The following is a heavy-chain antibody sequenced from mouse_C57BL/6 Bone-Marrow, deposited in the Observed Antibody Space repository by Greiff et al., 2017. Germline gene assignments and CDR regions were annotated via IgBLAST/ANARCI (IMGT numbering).Heavy chain of an antibody. CDR1: GYTFTSYG. V-gene: IGHV1-81*01. D-gene: IGHD3-3*01. CDR3: AKGDWPFAY. Sequence: VKLLESGAELARPGASVKLSCKASGYTFTSYGISWVKQRTGQGLEWIGEIYPRSGNTYYNEKFKGKATLTADKSSSTAYMELRSLTSEDSAVYFCAKGDWPFAYWGQGTLVTVSA. CDR2: IYPRSGNT. J-gene: IGHJ3*01.